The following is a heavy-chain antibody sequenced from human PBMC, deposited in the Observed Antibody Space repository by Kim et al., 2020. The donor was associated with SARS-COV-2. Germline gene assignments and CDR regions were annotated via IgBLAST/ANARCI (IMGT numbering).Heavy chain of an antibody. CDR1: GFTFSSYA. J-gene: IGHJ4*02. V-gene: IGHV3-23*03. D-gene: IGHD6-13*01. Sequence: GGSLRLSCAASGFTFSSYAMSWVRQAPGKGLEWVSVIYSGGSSTYYADSVKGRFTISRDNSKNTLYLQMNSLRAEDTAVYYCAKEGRSSWYYFDYWGQGTLVTVSS. CDR2: IYSGGSST. CDR3: AKEGRSSWYYFDY.